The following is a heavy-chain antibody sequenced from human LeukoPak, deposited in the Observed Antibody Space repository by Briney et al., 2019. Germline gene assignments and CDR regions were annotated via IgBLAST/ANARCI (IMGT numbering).Heavy chain of an antibody. Sequence: GGSLRLSCAASGFTFSDYYMSWIRQAPGKGLEWVSYISSSGSTIYYADSVKGRFTISRDNAKNSLYLQMNSLRAEDTAVYYCARHRPAAMCTDAFDIWGQGTMVTVSS. J-gene: IGHJ3*02. CDR2: ISSSGSTI. D-gene: IGHD2-2*01. CDR1: GFTFSDYY. V-gene: IGHV3-11*01. CDR3: ARHRPAAMCTDAFDI.